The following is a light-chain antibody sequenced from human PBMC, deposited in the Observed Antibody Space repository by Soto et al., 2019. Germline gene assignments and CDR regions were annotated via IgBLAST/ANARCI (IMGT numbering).Light chain of an antibody. CDR1: QSVLYSSNNKNY. J-gene: IGKJ4*01. Sequence: DIVMTQSPDSLAVSLGERATINCKSSQSVLYSSNNKNYLGWYQQKVGQPPKLLIYWASTRESGVPDRFSGSGYVTDFTLTISSLQDEDVAVYYCQQYYNKPLTFGGGTKVEIK. V-gene: IGKV4-1*01. CDR3: QQYYNKPLT. CDR2: WAS.